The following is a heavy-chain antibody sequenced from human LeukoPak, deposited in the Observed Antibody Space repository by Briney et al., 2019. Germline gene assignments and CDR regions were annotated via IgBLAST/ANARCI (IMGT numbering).Heavy chain of an antibody. CDR2: ISYTGST. V-gene: IGHV4-59*08. CDR3: ARHYFYYDSSANYQDAFDI. Sequence: SETLSLTCTVSGGSINPYYWSWIRQPPGKGLEWIGYISYTGSTRYNPSVKSRVTISVDTSKNHFSLRLSSVTAADAAVYYCARHYFYYDSSANYQDAFDIWGQGTMATVSS. CDR1: GGSINPYY. J-gene: IGHJ3*02. D-gene: IGHD3-22*01.